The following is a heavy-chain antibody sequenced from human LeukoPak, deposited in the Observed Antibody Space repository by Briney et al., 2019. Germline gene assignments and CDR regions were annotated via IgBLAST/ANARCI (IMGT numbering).Heavy chain of an antibody. J-gene: IGHJ6*02. CDR1: GGSFSGYY. V-gene: IGHV4-34*01. CDR2: INHSGST. CDR3: ARLLPFYGNIRYGLDV. Sequence: SETLSLTCAVYGGSFSGYYWSWLRQPPGKGLEWIGEINHSGSTNYNPSLKSRVTISVDTSKNQFSLKLSSVTAADTAVYYCARLLPFYGNIRYGLDVWGQGTTVTVSS. D-gene: IGHD4-11*01.